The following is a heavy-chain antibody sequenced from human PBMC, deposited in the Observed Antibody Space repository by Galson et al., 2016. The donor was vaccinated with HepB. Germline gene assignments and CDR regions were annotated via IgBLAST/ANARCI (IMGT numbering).Heavy chain of an antibody. V-gene: IGHV5-51*01. Sequence: QSGAEVKKPGESLKISCKGSGYSFTTYSIAWVRQMPGKGLEWMGIIYPGSSATKYSPSFQSRVTISADNSINTSYLQWPSLKVSDTAIYYCARIDYGDYKWFDPWGQGTLVTVSS. D-gene: IGHD4-17*01. CDR2: IYPGSSAT. CDR3: ARIDYGDYKWFDP. CDR1: GYSFTTYS. J-gene: IGHJ5*02.